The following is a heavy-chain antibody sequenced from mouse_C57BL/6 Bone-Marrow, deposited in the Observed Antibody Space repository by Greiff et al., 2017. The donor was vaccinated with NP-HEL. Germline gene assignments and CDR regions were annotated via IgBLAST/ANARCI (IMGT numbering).Heavy chain of an antibody. CDR3: ARSNYWYGSSFDY. CDR2: INPYNGGT. J-gene: IGHJ2*01. Sequence: EVQLQQSGPVLVKPGASVKMSCKASGYTFTDYYMNWVKQSHGQSLEWIGVINPYNGGTSYNQKFKGKATLTVAKSSSTAYLELNSLTSEDSAVYYCARSNYWYGSSFDYWGQGTTLTVSS. V-gene: IGHV1-19*01. CDR1: GYTFTDYY. D-gene: IGHD1-1*01.